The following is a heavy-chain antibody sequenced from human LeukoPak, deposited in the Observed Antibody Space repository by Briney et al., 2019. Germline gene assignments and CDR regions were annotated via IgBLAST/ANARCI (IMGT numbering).Heavy chain of an antibody. CDR1: GGSISSSSYY. CDR2: IYYSGST. CDR3: ARGFVSYHDSSGYFDAFDI. V-gene: IGHV4-39*07. J-gene: IGHJ3*02. Sequence: SETLSLTCTVSGGSISSSSYYWGWIRQPPGKGLEWIGSIYYSGSTYYNPSLKSRVTISVDTSKNQFSLKLSSVTAADTAVYYCARGFVSYHDSSGYFDAFDIWGQGTMVTVSS. D-gene: IGHD3-22*01.